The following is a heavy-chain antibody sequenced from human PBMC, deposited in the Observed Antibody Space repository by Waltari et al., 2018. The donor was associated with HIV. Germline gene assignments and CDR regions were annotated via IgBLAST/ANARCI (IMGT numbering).Heavy chain of an antibody. CDR1: DGSDPILIAA. J-gene: IGHJ4*02. D-gene: IGHD4-4*01. CDR3: ARDSNGLDY. V-gene: IGHV6-1*02. CDR2: TYTRSKWYQ. Sequence: HVQLLQSGPCLVTSSQPLSFTCAISDGSDPILIAAWNWIRRSPSGGLEWRARTYTRSKWYQLYAPSVRGRMRVDVDPSVNHFSRHLDSVTPDDTAVYYGARDSNGLDYWGQETVVTVSS.